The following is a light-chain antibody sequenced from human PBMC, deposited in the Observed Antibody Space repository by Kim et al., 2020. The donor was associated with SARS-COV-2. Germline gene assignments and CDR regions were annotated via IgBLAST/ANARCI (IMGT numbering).Light chain of an antibody. J-gene: IGLJ3*02. V-gene: IGLV4-69*01. CDR2: VDSDGSH. Sequence: QPVLTQSPSASASLGASVKLTCTLSSGHSTYAIAWHQQQPEKGPRYLMKVDSDGSHNKGDGIPDRFSGSSSGAERYLTISSLQSEDEADCYCQTWDTGIRVFGGGTQLTVL. CDR1: SGHSTYA. CDR3: QTWDTGIRV.